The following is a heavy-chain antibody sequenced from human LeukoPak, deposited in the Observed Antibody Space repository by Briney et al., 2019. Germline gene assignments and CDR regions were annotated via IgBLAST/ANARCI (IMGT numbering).Heavy chain of an antibody. CDR2: IYYSGST. J-gene: IGHJ2*01. V-gene: IGHV4-59*08. CDR3: ARHDGSSSWYVYWYFDL. D-gene: IGHD6-13*01. CDR1: GGSISSYY. Sequence: SETLSLTCTVSGGSISSYYWSWIRQPPGKGLEWIGYIYYSGSTNYNPSLKNRVTISVDTSKNQFSLKLSSVTAADTALYYCARHDGSSSWYVYWYFDLWGRGTLVTVSS.